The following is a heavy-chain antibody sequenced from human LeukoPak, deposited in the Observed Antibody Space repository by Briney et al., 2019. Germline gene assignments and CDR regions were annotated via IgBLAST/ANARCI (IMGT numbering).Heavy chain of an antibody. D-gene: IGHD5-18*01. CDR1: GFTFSGYA. CDR3: AKRGTTMEKEGFDY. CDR2: ISDRGGST. Sequence: GGSLRLSCAASGFTFSGYAVSWVRQAPGKGLEWVSAISDRGGSTYYADSVKGRFTISRDNSKNTLYLQMNSLRAEDTAVYYCAKRGTTMEKEGFDYWGQGTLVTVSS. J-gene: IGHJ4*02. V-gene: IGHV3-23*01.